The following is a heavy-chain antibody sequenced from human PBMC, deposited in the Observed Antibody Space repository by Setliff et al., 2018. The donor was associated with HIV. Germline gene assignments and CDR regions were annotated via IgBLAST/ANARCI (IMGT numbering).Heavy chain of an antibody. CDR3: IIAYSSGWLAPMGFDS. CDR1: GGSISSSSHY. J-gene: IGHJ4*02. V-gene: IGHV4-39*01. Sequence: PSETLSLTCTVSGGSISSSSHYWGWIRQPPGKGLEWIGSIYFSGSTYYNPSLKSRATISVDMSKNQFSLRLSSVTAADTAVYYCIIAYSSGWLAPMGFDSWGQGTLVTVSS. CDR2: IYFSGST. D-gene: IGHD6-19*01.